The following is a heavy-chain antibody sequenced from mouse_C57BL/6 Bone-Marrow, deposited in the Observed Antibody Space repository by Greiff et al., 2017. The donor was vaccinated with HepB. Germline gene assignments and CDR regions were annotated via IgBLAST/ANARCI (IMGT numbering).Heavy chain of an antibody. D-gene: IGHD2-3*01. CDR3: ARHEIYDGYYAYYFDY. J-gene: IGHJ2*01. Sequence: QVQLQQSGAELVKPGASVKLSCKASGYTFTEYTIHWVKQRSGQGLEWIGWFYPGSGSIKYNEKFKDKATLTADKSSSTVYMELSRLTSEDSAVYFCARHEIYDGYYAYYFDYWGQGTTLTVSS. CDR1: GYTFTEYT. CDR2: FYPGSGSI. V-gene: IGHV1-62-2*01.